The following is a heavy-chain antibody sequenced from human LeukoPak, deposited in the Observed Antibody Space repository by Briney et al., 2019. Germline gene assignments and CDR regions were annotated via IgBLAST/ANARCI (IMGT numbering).Heavy chain of an antibody. Sequence: ASVKVSCKASGGTLSSYAISWVRQAPGQGLEWMGGIIPIFGTANYAQKFQGRVTITADESTSTAYMELSSLRSEDTAVYYCARDSTAGLYYYGMDVWGQGTTVTVSS. D-gene: IGHD6-13*01. CDR2: IIPIFGTA. CDR1: GGTLSSYA. J-gene: IGHJ6*02. CDR3: ARDSTAGLYYYGMDV. V-gene: IGHV1-69*13.